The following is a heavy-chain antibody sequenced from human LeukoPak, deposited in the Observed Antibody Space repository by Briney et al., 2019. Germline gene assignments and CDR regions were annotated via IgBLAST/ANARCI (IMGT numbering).Heavy chain of an antibody. Sequence: GGSLRLSCAVSGFTFSACAMHWVRQAPGKGLEWVAVISYDAVTEHYADSVKGRITISRDNSKNTLYLQMNSLRVEDTAVYYCARGDDIRIRGYFEYWGQGTLVTVSS. D-gene: IGHD3-9*01. V-gene: IGHV3-30-3*01. J-gene: IGHJ4*02. CDR1: GFTFSACA. CDR3: ARGDDIRIRGYFEY. CDR2: ISYDAVTE.